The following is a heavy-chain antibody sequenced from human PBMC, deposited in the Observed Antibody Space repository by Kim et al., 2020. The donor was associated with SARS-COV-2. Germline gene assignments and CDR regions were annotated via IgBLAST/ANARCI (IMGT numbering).Heavy chain of an antibody. CDR1: GFTFSSYA. D-gene: IGHD3-22*01. J-gene: IGHJ3*02. CDR2: ISGSGGSI. Sequence: GGSLRLSCAASGFTFSSYAMNWVRQAPGKGLEWLSGISGSGGSIYYADSVKGRFTISRDNSKNTLYLQMNSLRPEDTAVYYCAKDFYYDYGGTGSFDMWG. CDR3: AKDFYYDYGGTGSFDM. V-gene: IGHV3-23*01.